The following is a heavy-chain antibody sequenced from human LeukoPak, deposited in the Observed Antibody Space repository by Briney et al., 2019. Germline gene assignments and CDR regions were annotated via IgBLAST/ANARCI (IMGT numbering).Heavy chain of an antibody. J-gene: IGHJ4*02. D-gene: IGHD6-13*01. CDR2: IYTSGST. Sequence: PSETLSLTCTVSGGSISSGSYYWSWIRQPAGKGLEWIGRIYTSGSTNYNPSLKSRVTISVDTSKNQFSLKPSSVTAADTAVYYCAREIAAAGTVGYDYWGQGTLVTVSS. CDR1: GGSISSGSYY. CDR3: AREIAAAGTVGYDY. V-gene: IGHV4-61*02.